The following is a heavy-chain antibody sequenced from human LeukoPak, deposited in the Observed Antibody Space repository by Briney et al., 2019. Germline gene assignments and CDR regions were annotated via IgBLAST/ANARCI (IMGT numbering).Heavy chain of an antibody. V-gene: IGHV1-2*06. CDR2: INPNSGGT. Sequence: ASVKVSCKASGYTFTGYYMHWVRQAPGQGLEWMGRINPNSGGTNYAQKFQGRVTMNRDTSVSTAYMELSRLRSDDTAVYYSARGGSSWYYFDYWGQGTLVTVSS. D-gene: IGHD6-13*01. CDR3: ARGGSSWYYFDY. CDR1: GYTFTGYY. J-gene: IGHJ4*02.